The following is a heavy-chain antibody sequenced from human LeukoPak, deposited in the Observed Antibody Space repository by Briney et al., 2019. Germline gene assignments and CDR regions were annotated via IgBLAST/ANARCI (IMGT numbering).Heavy chain of an antibody. V-gene: IGHV4-59*01. CDR2: IYYSGST. Sequence: SETLSLTCTVSGGSISSYYWSWIRQPPGKGLEWIGYIYYSGSTNYNPSLKSRVTISVDTSKNQFSLKLSSVTAADTAVYYCARWFHYSSSWLSPRRGGNWFDPWGQGTLVTVSS. CDR1: GGSISSYY. J-gene: IGHJ5*02. CDR3: ARWFHYSSSWLSPRRGGNWFDP. D-gene: IGHD6-13*01.